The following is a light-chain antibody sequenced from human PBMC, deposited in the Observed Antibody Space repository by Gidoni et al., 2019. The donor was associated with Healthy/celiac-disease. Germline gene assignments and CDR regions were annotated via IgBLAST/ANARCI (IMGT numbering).Light chain of an antibody. CDR2: GAS. V-gene: IGKV3-20*01. J-gene: IGKJ1*01. Sequence: EIVLTQSTGTLSLSPGERATLSCRASQSVSSSYLAWYQQKPGQAPRLRIYGASRRATGIPDRFSGSGSGTDFTLTISRLEPEDFAVYYCQQYGSSPWTFGQGTKVEIK. CDR1: QSVSSSY. CDR3: QQYGSSPWT.